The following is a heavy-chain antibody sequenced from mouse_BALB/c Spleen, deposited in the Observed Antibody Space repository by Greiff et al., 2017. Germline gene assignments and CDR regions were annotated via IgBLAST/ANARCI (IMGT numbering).Heavy chain of an antibody. CDR3: ARDNYAMDY. CDR2: ISSGSSTI. V-gene: IGHV5-17*02. J-gene: IGHJ4*01. CDR1: GFTFSSFG. Sequence: EVKLVESGGGLVQPGGSRKLSCAASGFTFSSFGMHWVRQAPEKGLEWVAYISSGSSTIYYADIVKGRFTISRDNPKNTLFLQMTSLRSEDTAMYYCARDNYAMDYWGQGTSVTVSS.